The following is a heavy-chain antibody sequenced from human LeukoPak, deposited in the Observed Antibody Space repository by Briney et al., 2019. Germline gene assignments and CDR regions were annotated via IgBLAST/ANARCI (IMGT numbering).Heavy chain of an antibody. CDR2: IYYSGST. CDR1: GFTFSDYY. V-gene: IGHV4-39*01. CDR3: ARHSEHQYRAALYYFDY. D-gene: IGHD2-2*01. Sequence: GSLRLSCAASGFTFSDYYMSWIRQAPGKGLEWIGSIYYSGSTYYNPSLKSRVTISVDTSKNQFSPKLSSVTAADTAVYYCARHSEHQYRAALYYFDYWGQGTLVTVSS. J-gene: IGHJ4*02.